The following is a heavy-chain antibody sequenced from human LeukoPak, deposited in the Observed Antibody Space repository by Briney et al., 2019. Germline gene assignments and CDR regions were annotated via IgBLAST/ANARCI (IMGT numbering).Heavy chain of an antibody. D-gene: IGHD3-10*01. V-gene: IGHV3-11*01. J-gene: IGHJ4*02. Sequence: PGGSLRLSCAASGYMFSAYYMSWIRQTPEKGLEWLSYISHSGSTIYYADSVKGRFTISRDNAKNSLYLQMNSLRAEDTAVYYCARSITMVRGVDYWGQGTLVTVSS. CDR1: GYMFSAYY. CDR2: ISHSGSTI. CDR3: ARSITMVRGVDY.